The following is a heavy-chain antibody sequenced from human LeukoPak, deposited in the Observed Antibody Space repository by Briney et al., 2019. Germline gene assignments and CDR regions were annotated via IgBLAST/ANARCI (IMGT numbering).Heavy chain of an antibody. J-gene: IGHJ4*02. D-gene: IGHD4-11*01. Sequence: GGSLRLSCAASGFTFSSYGMHWVRQAPGKGLEWVAFIRYDGSNKYYADSVKGRFTISRDNSKNTLYLQMNSMRAEDTAVYYCVKDAYSNYGVAYYFDYWGQGTLVTVSS. V-gene: IGHV3-30*02. CDR2: IRYDGSNK. CDR3: VKDAYSNYGVAYYFDY. CDR1: GFTFSSYG.